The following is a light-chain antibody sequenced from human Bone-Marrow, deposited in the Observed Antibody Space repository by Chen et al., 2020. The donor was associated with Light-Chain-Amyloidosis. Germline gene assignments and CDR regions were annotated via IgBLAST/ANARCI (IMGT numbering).Light chain of an antibody. CDR3: SSYTITNTLV. Sequence: QSALTQPASVSGSPGQSITISCTGTSSDVGGDNHVSWYQLHPGKAPKLMIYEVTNRPSWVPDRFSGSKSGNTASLTISGLQTEGEADYCCSSYTITNTLVFGSGTRVTVL. V-gene: IGLV2-14*01. CDR1: SSDVGGDNH. CDR2: EVT. J-gene: IGLJ1*01.